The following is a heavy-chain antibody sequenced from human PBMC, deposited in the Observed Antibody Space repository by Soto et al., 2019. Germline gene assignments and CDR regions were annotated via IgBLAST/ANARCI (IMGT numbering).Heavy chain of an antibody. CDR3: VRSGDDYGSYIDY. V-gene: IGHV4-38-2*01. CDR2: INHRGNS. Sequence: SETLSLTCDVSGYSISSGYYWACVRQPPGKGMEWIGSINHRGNSFYNPSLKSRVTISVDTSKNQGSLKVSSVTAADTAVYYCVRSGDDYGSYIDYWGQGTLVTVSS. D-gene: IGHD4-17*01. CDR1: GYSISSGYY. J-gene: IGHJ4*02.